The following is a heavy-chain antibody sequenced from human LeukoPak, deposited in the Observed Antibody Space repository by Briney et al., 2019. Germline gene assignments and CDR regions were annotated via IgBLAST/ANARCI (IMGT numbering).Heavy chain of an antibody. V-gene: IGHV3-30*02. CDR1: GFTFSSYG. CDR3: ATTYYDYVWGSYREADAFDI. D-gene: IGHD3-16*02. CDR2: IRYDGSNK. J-gene: IGHJ3*02. Sequence: GGSLRLSCAASGFTFSSYGMHWVRQAPGKGLEWVAFIRYDGSNKYYADSVKGRFTISRDNSKNTLYLQMNSLRAEDTAVYYCATTYYDYVWGSYREADAFDIWGQGTMVTVSS.